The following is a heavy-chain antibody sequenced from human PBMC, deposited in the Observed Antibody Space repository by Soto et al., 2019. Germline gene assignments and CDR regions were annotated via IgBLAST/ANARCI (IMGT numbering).Heavy chain of an antibody. CDR3: ARGTRIASAGYYFDF. Sequence: SETLSLTCTVSGDSLSSGDYYWSWIRQPPGKDLEWIGYITYSGFTYNNPSLKSRLSISVDTSKNQFSLRLSSVTAADTAVFYCARGTRIASAGYYFDFWGPGTLVTVSS. D-gene: IGHD6-25*01. CDR2: ITYSGFT. J-gene: IGHJ4*02. V-gene: IGHV4-30-4*01. CDR1: GDSLSSGDYY.